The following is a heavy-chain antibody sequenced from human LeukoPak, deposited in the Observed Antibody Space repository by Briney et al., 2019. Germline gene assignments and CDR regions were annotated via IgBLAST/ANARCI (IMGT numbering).Heavy chain of an antibody. J-gene: IGHJ4*02. CDR1: GFTFSSYG. Sequence: PGGSLRLSCAASGFTFSSYGMHWVRQAPGKGLEWVALIWYDGSNKYYADSVKGRFTISRDNSKNTLYLQMNSLRAEDTAVYYCARGLRDYVWGSYRYPPDYFDYWGQGTLVTVSS. CDR3: ARGLRDYVWGSYRYPPDYFDY. V-gene: IGHV3-33*01. D-gene: IGHD3-16*02. CDR2: IWYDGSNK.